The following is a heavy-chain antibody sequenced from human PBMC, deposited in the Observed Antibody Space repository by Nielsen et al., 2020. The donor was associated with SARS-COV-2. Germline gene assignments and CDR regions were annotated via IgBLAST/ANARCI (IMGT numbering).Heavy chain of an antibody. V-gene: IGHV3-52*01. J-gene: IGHJ6*02. Sequence: GGSLRLSCAASGFTFSISWMHWVCQAPEKGLEWVADIKCDGSEKYYVDSVKGRLTISRDDAKNSLYLQVNSLRAEDTAVYYCARGGDYCSGGSCYLYYYYYGMDVWGQGTTVTVSS. CDR1: GFTFSISW. D-gene: IGHD2-15*01. CDR2: IKCDGSEK. CDR3: ARGGDYCSGGSCYLYYYYYGMDV.